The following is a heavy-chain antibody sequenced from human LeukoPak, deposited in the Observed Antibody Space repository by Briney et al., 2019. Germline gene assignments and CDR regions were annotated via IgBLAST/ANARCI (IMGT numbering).Heavy chain of an antibody. Sequence: PGGSLRLSCAASGFTFSSYAMSWVRQAPGKGLEWVSAISGSGGSTYYADSVKGRFTISRDNSKNTLYLQMNSLRAEDTAVYYCAKDRPLPVLGVVIKVLDYWGQGTLVTVSS. CDR3: AKDRPLPVLGVVIKVLDY. CDR2: ISGSGGST. D-gene: IGHD3-3*01. J-gene: IGHJ4*02. CDR1: GFTFSSYA. V-gene: IGHV3-23*01.